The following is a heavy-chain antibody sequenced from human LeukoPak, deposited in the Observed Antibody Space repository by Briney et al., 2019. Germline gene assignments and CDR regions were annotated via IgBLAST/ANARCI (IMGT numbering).Heavy chain of an antibody. CDR2: IYYSGST. J-gene: IGHJ6*03. Sequence: SETLSLTCTVSGDSIRSYYWSWIRQPPGKGLEWIAYIYYSGSTNYNPSLKSRVTISVDTSKNQFSLKLSSVTAADTAVYYCARWGIAAAGTPLYYYYMDVWGKGTTVTVSS. V-gene: IGHV4-59*12. D-gene: IGHD6-13*01. CDR1: GDSIRSYY. CDR3: ARWGIAAAGTPLYYYYMDV.